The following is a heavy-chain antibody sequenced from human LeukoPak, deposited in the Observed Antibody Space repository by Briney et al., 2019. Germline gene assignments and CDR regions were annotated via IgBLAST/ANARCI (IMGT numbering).Heavy chain of an antibody. CDR2: ISGSGGST. CDR1: GFTFSSYA. D-gene: IGHD3-22*01. J-gene: IGHJ4*02. V-gene: IGHV3-23*01. CDR3: AKGGRSGYYRGLDY. Sequence: GGSLRLSCAASGFTFSSYAMSWVRQAPGKGLEWVPAISGSGGSTYYADSVKGRFTISRDNSKNTLYLQMNSLRAEDTAVYYCAKGGRSGYYRGLDYWGQGTLVTVSS.